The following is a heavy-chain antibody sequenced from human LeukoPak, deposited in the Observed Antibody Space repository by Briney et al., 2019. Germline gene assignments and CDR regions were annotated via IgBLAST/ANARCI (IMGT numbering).Heavy chain of an antibody. J-gene: IGHJ4*02. D-gene: IGHD5-18*01. CDR2: ISYDGSNK. CDR1: GFTFSSYA. CDR3: ARGYSYGVFDY. V-gene: IGHV3-30*04. Sequence: GGSLRLSCAASGFTFSSYAMHWVRQAPGKGLEWVAVISYDGSNKCYADSVKGRFTISRDNSKNTLYLQMNSLRAEDTAVYYCARGYSYGVFDYWGQGTLVTVSS.